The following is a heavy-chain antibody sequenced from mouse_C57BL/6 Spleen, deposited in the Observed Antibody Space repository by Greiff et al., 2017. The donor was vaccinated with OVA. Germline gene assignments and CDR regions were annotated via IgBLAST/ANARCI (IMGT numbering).Heavy chain of an antibody. Sequence: EVQVVESGGDLVKPGGSLKLSCAASGFTFSSYGMSWVRQTPDKRLEWVATISSGGSYTYYPDSVKGRFTISRANAKNTLYLQMSSLKSEDTAMYYCARGGLTTVVALDYWGQGTTLTVSS. D-gene: IGHD1-1*01. J-gene: IGHJ2*01. CDR2: ISSGGSYT. CDR3: ARGGLTTVVALDY. V-gene: IGHV5-6*01. CDR1: GFTFSSYG.